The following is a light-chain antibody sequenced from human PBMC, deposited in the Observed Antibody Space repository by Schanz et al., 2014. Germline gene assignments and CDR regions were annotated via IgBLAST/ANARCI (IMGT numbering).Light chain of an antibody. J-gene: IGKJ2*01. CDR1: QSVSSSF. V-gene: IGKV3-20*01. CDR2: GAS. Sequence: ETVLTQSPGTLSLSPGERATLSCRASQSVSSSFVAWYQQKPGQAPRVLIYGASSRATGIPDRFSGSGSGTDFTLTISRLEPEDFAVYYCQQYGSSPPYTFGQGTKLEIK. CDR3: QQYGSSPPYT.